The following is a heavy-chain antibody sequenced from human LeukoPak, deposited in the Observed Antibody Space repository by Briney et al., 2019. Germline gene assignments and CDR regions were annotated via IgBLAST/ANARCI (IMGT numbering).Heavy chain of an antibody. J-gene: IGHJ6*03. CDR2: IYTSGST. CDR1: GGSISSGNSY. CDR3: ARGGLGNYDILTGNYKYYYYMDV. V-gene: IGHV4-61*02. Sequence: PSQTLSLTCTVSGGSISSGNSYWSWIRQPAGKGLEWIGRIYTSGSTSYNPSLKSRVTISVDTSKNQFSLKLTSVTAADTAVYYCARGGLGNYDILTGNYKYYYYMDVWGEGTTVTVSS. D-gene: IGHD3-9*01.